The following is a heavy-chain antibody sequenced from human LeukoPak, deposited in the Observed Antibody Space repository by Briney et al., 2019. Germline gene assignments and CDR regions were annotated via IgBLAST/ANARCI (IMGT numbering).Heavy chain of an antibody. CDR2: IYPGDSRS. J-gene: IGHJ4*02. CDR3: VRRPSTGSYNEDFFDN. CDR1: GYGFISYW. D-gene: IGHD3-10*01. V-gene: IGHV5-51*01. Sequence: GESLKISCKTSGYGFISYWIGWVRQMPGEGLEWMGMIYPGDSRSRYNPSFQGQVTLSLDKSTSTAYLQWRSLKASDTAMYYCVRRPSTGSYNEDFFDNWGQGTLVTVS.